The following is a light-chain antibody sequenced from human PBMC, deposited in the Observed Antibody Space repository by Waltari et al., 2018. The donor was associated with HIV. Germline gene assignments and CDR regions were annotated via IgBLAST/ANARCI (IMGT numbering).Light chain of an antibody. V-gene: IGLV2-11*01. CDR1: SSDLAGYNY. CDR2: DVS. CDR3: CSYAGSYTYV. Sequence: QSALTQPLPVSGSPGQSVTISCTGTSSDLAGYNYVSWYQQHPGKAPKLMIYDVSKRPSGVPDRFSGSKSGNTASLTISGLQAEDEADYYCCSYAGSYTYVFGTGTKVTVL. J-gene: IGLJ1*01.